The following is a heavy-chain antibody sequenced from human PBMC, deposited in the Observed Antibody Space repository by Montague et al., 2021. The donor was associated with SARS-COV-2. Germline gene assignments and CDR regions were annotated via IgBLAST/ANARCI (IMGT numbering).Heavy chain of an antibody. Sequence: SLRLSCAASGFTVSTNYMSWVRQAPGKGLEWISVIYSGGDTHYADSVKGRFTISRDNSKNTLYLQMNSLRAEDTAVYYCARGGGLRNYGMDVWGQGTTVTVSS. J-gene: IGHJ6*02. D-gene: IGHD5-12*01. CDR1: GFTVSTNY. CDR3: ARGGGLRNYGMDV. V-gene: IGHV3-53*01. CDR2: IYSGGDT.